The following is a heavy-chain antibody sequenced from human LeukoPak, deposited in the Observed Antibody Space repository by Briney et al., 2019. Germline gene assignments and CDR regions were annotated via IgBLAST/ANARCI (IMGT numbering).Heavy chain of an antibody. Sequence: SETLSLTCTVSGGSISSYYWSWIRQPPGKGLEWIGYIYYSGSTNYNPSLKSRVTISVDTSKNQFSLKLSSVTAADTAVYYCARYYDYYDSSGYYFDIWGQGTMLTVSS. CDR2: IYYSGST. CDR1: GGSISSYY. J-gene: IGHJ3*02. CDR3: ARYYDYYDSSGYYFDI. V-gene: IGHV4-59*01. D-gene: IGHD3-22*01.